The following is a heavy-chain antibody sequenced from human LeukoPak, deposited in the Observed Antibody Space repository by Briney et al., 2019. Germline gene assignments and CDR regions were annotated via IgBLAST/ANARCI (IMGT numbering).Heavy chain of an antibody. CDR1: GYTFSTYD. CDR3: ARDHPATKSGSSPFDY. Sequence: ASVKVSCKASGYTFSTYDVIWVRQATGQGLEWMGWMNPNSGNTGYALKFRGRVTMTGDTSISTAYMELSSLISEDTAVYYCARDHPATKSGSSPFDYWGQGTLVTVSS. CDR2: MNPNSGNT. V-gene: IGHV1-8*01. D-gene: IGHD1-26*01. J-gene: IGHJ4*02.